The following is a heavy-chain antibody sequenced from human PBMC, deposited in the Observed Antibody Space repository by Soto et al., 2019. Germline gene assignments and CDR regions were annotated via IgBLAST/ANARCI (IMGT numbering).Heavy chain of an antibody. CDR2: ISAHNGDK. Sequence: QIQMVQSGGEVKKPGASVKVSCKASGYAFSDYGISGVRQAPGQGPEWMGWISAHNGDKNYAQRFQGRLIMTTDTPTSTAYMELRSLRSDDTAVYYCVRDFLHYDVLTGSYSDCFDPWGQGTLVIVSS. CDR1: GYAFSDYG. J-gene: IGHJ5*02. CDR3: VRDFLHYDVLTGSYSDCFDP. D-gene: IGHD3-9*01. V-gene: IGHV1-18*01.